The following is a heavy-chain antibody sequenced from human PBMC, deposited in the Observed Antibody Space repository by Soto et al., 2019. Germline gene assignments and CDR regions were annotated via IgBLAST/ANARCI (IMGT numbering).Heavy chain of an antibody. CDR3: TRSRGPSTVTTYYLDY. V-gene: IGHV1-69*02. Sequence: GASVKVSCKASGGTFSSYTISWVRQAPGQGLVWMGRIIPILGIANYAEKFQGRVTITADKSTSTAYMELSSLRSEDTALHYCTRSRGPSTVTTYYLDYWGQGTLVTVSS. J-gene: IGHJ4*02. D-gene: IGHD4-17*01. CDR1: GGTFSSYT. CDR2: IIPILGIA.